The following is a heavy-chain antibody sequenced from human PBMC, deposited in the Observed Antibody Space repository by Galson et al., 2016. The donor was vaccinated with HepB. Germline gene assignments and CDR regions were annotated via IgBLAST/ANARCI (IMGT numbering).Heavy chain of an antibody. D-gene: IGHD5-18*01. CDR3: ARRAGYTSTWSYFDS. CDR1: GYSFTSHW. Sequence: QSGAEVKKPGESLRISCRGSGYSFTSHWIAWVRQKPGKGLEWLGRVYPSDSDVRYDPSFRGQVTISVDPSLATAYLQWSSLEASDPATYYCARRAGYTSTWSYFDSWGQGTLVTVSS. V-gene: IGHV5-51*01. J-gene: IGHJ4*02. CDR2: VYPSDSDV.